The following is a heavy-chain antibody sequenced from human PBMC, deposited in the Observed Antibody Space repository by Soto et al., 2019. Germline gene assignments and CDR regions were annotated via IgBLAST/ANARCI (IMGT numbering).Heavy chain of an antibody. V-gene: IGHV3-30*03. D-gene: IGHD6-13*01. CDR2: ISYDGSNK. Sequence: PGGSLRLSCAASGFTFSSYGMHWVRQAPGKGLEWVAVISYDGSNKYYADSVKGRFTISRDNSKNTLYLQMNSLRAEDTAVYYCARDQTAIAAADLYYYYYYGMDVWGQGTTVTVSS. CDR3: ARDQTAIAAADLYYYYYYGMDV. CDR1: GFTFSSYG. J-gene: IGHJ6*02.